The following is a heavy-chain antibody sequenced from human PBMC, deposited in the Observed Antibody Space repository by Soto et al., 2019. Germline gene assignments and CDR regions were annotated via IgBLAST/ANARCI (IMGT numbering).Heavy chain of an antibody. J-gene: IGHJ4*02. CDR1: GFSLSTNT. CDR2: ISNDGRRK. CDR3: ARVATAMTYDF. Sequence: GGSLRLSCAASGFSLSTNTMHWVRQVPGKGLEWVASISNDGRRKYYADFVKGRFTISRDTANNILYLEMNSLRAEDTSLYYCARVATAMTYDFWGQGTHVTVSS. D-gene: IGHD2-21*02. V-gene: IGHV3-30*04.